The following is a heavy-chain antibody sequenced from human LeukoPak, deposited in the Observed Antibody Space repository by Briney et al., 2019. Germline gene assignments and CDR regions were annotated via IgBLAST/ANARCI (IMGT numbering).Heavy chain of an antibody. Sequence: GASVKVSCKASGGTFSSYAISWVRQAPGQGLEWMGGIIPIFGTANYAQKFQGRVTITADESTSTAYMELSSLRSEDTAVYYCASSIGSYEGGWFDPWGQGTLVTVSS. V-gene: IGHV1-69*13. CDR2: IIPIFGTA. D-gene: IGHD1-26*01. CDR1: GGTFSSYA. CDR3: ASSIGSYEGGWFDP. J-gene: IGHJ5*02.